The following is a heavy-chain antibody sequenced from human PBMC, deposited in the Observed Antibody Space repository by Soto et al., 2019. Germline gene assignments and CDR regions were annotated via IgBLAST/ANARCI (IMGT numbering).Heavy chain of an antibody. Sequence: LVESWGALVYPGGSLRLSCIASGFSFSDYSMNWVRQAPGKGLKGVSYISSSSDKTYYADSVKGRFTVSRDNAKNALFIEMNSLRDDDTATYYCARLPKGSLVTAWGQGTRVTVSS. CDR3: ARLPKGSLVTA. J-gene: IGHJ4*02. V-gene: IGHV3-48*02. D-gene: IGHD2-21*02. CDR2: ISSSSDKT. CDR1: GFSFSDYS.